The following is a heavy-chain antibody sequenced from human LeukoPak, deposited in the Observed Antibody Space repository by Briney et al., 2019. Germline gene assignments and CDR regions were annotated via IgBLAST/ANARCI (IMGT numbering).Heavy chain of an antibody. CDR2: IWYDGGNK. D-gene: IGHD6-13*01. CDR1: GFTFSSYG. J-gene: IGHJ4*02. CDR3: AREGAPYSSSWYVDY. V-gene: IGHV3-33*01. Sequence: PGGSLRLSCAASGFTFSSYGMHWVRQAPGKGLEWVAVIWYDGGNKYYADSVKGRFTISRDNSKNTLYLQMNSLRAEDTAVYYCAREGAPYSSSWYVDYWGQGTLVTVSS.